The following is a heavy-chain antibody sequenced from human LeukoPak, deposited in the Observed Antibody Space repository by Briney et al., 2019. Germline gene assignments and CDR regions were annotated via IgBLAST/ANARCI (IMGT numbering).Heavy chain of an antibody. CDR2: INHSGST. Sequence: SETLSLTCAVYGGSFSGYYWSWIRQPPGKGLEWIGEINHSGSTNYNPSLKSRVTISVDTSKNQFSLKLSSVTAADTAVYYCARDRRPIGYYFDYWGQGTLVTVSS. CDR1: GGSFSGYY. CDR3: ARDRRPIGYYFDY. V-gene: IGHV4-34*01. D-gene: IGHD3-10*01. J-gene: IGHJ4*02.